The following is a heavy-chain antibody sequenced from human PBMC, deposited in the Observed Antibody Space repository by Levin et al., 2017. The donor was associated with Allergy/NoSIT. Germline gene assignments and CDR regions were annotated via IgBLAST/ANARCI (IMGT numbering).Heavy chain of an antibody. CDR2: ISYDGGNK. CDR3: ARAEVYHYDVLTDYYYYYMDV. V-gene: IGHV3-30-3*01. J-gene: IGHJ6*03. CDR1: GFTFSNYA. D-gene: IGHD3-9*01. Sequence: GGSLRLSCAASGFTFSNYAMHWVRQAPGKGLEWVALISYDGGNKYYADSVKGRFTVSRDNSKSTVYLQMNSLRAEDTAVYYCARAEVYHYDVLTDYYYYYMDVWGRGTTVIVSS.